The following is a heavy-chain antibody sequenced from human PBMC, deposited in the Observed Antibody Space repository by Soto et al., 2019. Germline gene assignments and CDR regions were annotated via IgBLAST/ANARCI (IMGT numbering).Heavy chain of an antibody. CDR1: DGSISSYY. D-gene: IGHD1-26*01. V-gene: IGHV4-59*01. J-gene: IGHJ4*02. CDR3: AIRRDGSYLDY. CDR2: IYYSGST. Sequence: PSETLSLTCTVSDGSISSYYLSWIRQPPGKGLEWIGYIYYSGSTNYNPSLKSRVTISVDTSKNQFSLKLSSVTAADTAVYYCAIRRDGSYLDYWGQGTLVTVSS.